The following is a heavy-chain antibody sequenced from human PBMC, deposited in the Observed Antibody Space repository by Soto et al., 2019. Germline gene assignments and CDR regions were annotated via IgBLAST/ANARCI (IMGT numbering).Heavy chain of an antibody. CDR3: ATTGPY. CDR1: GFTFSSDG. Sequence: QVQLVESGGGVVQPGRSLRLSCAASGFTFSSDGMHWVRQAPGKGLEWVAVIWFDGSNKFYADSVKGRFTISRDNSKNTVPLQMNSLRDEDSAAYYCATTGPYWGQGTLVTVSS. J-gene: IGHJ4*02. CDR2: IWFDGSNK. V-gene: IGHV3-33*01.